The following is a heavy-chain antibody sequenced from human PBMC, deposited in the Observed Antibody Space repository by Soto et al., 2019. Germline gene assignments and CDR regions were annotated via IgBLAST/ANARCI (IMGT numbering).Heavy chain of an antibody. Sequence: SETLSLTCTVSGGSISSSVYYWGWIRQPPGKGLEWIGSMHYSGSTYYNPSLKSRVTISLDTSNNQFSLTLNSVTASDTAVYYCARRGSGWFFDYWGQGTLVTVSS. J-gene: IGHJ4*02. CDR3: ARRGSGWFFDY. D-gene: IGHD6-19*01. CDR2: MHYSGST. V-gene: IGHV4-39*01. CDR1: GGSISSSVYY.